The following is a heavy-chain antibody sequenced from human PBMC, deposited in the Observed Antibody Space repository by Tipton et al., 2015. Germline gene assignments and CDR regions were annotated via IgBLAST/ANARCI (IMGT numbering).Heavy chain of an antibody. J-gene: IGHJ6*02. Sequence: TLSLTCTVSGGSISGYYWSWIRQPPGKGLEWIGYIYYSGSTNYSPSLKSRVTISVDTSNNQFSLKLRSVTAADTAVYYCAREDSSGYPYYYYGMDVWGQGTTVTVSS. V-gene: IGHV4-59*01. D-gene: IGHD3-22*01. CDR2: IYYSGST. CDR1: GGSISGYY. CDR3: AREDSSGYPYYYYGMDV.